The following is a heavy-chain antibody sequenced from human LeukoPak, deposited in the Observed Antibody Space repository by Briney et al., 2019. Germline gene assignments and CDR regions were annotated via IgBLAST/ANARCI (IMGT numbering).Heavy chain of an antibody. CDR3: AKGTVRFLEKLHYFDY. D-gene: IGHD3-3*01. Sequence: GGSLRLSCAASGFTFSSYAMSWVRQAPGKGLEWVSAISGSGGSTYYADSVKGRFTISRDNSKNTLYQQMNSLRAEDTAVYYCAKGTVRFLEKLHYFDYWGQGTLVTVSS. V-gene: IGHV3-23*01. CDR2: ISGSGGST. J-gene: IGHJ4*02. CDR1: GFTFSSYA.